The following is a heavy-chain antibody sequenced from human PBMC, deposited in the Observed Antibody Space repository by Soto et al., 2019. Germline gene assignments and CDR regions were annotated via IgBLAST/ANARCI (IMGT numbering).Heavy chain of an antibody. CDR2: ISSSDNT. Sequence: PGGSLRLSCAVSGFTVNNKYMTWVRQAPGKGLDWVSLISSSDNTYYADSVKGRFTISRDNSKNTLYLQVIGLRAEDTAVYYCVKGTEQYYHSVMDVWGQGTTVTVSS. CDR1: GFTVNNKY. J-gene: IGHJ6*02. CDR3: VKGTEQYYHSVMDV. V-gene: IGHV3-66*01.